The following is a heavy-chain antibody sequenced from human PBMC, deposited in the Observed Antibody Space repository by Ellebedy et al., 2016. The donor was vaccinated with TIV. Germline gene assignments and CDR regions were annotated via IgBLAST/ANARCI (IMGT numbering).Heavy chain of an antibody. J-gene: IGHJ2*01. CDR2: VYYSGKT. CDR3: ARKSLSNWSFDL. V-gene: IGHV4-59*01. CDR1: GASINSY. Sequence: MPSETLSLTCTVSGASINSYWNWFRQHPGRGLEYIGYVYYSGKTNYSPSLKDRVTISLDTSKSQFSLTLNSVTAADTAVYYCARKSLSNWSFDLWGRGTLVTVSS.